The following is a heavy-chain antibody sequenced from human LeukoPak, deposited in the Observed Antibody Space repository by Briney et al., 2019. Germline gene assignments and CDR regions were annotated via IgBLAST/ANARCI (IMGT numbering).Heavy chain of an antibody. CDR3: ARTEEIGSFDF. CDR2: IKQDGSER. Sequence: PGGSLRLSCAASGFTFSDYYMSWIRQAPGMGLEWVANIKQDGSERYYVDSVKGRFTISRDNSKNSLYLQMNSLRTEDTAMYYCARTEEIGSFDFWGQGILVTVSS. D-gene: IGHD2-15*01. J-gene: IGHJ4*02. CDR1: GFTFSDYY. V-gene: IGHV3-7*01.